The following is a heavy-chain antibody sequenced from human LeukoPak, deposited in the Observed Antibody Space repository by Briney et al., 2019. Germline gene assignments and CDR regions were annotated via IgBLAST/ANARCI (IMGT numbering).Heavy chain of an antibody. CDR1: GGSISSGGYY. CDR3: ARGTPRGYYYGSGRYFDY. J-gene: IGHJ4*02. D-gene: IGHD3-10*01. Sequence: SQTLSLTCTVSGGSISSGGYYWSWIRQHPGKGLEWIGEINHSGSTNYNPSLKSRVTISVDTSKNQFSLKLSSVTAADTAVYYCARGTPRGYYYGSGRYFDYWGQGTLVTVSS. V-gene: IGHV4-31*03. CDR2: INHSGST.